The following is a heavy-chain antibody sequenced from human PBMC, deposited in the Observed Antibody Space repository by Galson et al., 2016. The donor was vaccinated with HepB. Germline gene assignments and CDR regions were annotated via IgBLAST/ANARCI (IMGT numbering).Heavy chain of an antibody. CDR2: IKNVGDTL. D-gene: IGHD2-8*02. J-gene: IGHJ4*02. CDR3: ATEDWWRFEY. V-gene: IGHV3-11*01. CDR1: GFPFSAYF. Sequence: SLRLSCAASGFPFSAYFMNWIRQAPGKGLEWLEYIKNVGDTLNCADSVKGRFTISRDNAKNSLFLQISSLRAEDTAVYYCATEDWWRFEYWGQGALVTVSS.